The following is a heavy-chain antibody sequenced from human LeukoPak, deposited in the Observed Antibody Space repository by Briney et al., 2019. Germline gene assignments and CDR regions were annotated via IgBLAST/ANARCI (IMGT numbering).Heavy chain of an antibody. J-gene: IGHJ4*02. V-gene: IGHV3-7*01. D-gene: IGHD3-22*01. CDR3: AREEENNYYDSSGYYYSY. CDR1: GFTFSSYW. CDR2: IKQDGSEK. Sequence: GGSLRLSCAASGFTFSSYWMSWVRRAPGKGLEWVANIKQDGSEKYYVDSVKGRFTISRDNAKNSLYLQMNSLRAEDTAVYYCAREEENNYYDSSGYYYSYWGQGTLVTVSS.